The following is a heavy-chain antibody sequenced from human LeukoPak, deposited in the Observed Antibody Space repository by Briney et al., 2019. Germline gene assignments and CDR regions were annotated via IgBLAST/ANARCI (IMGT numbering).Heavy chain of an antibody. Sequence: SETLSLTCAVSGYSISSGYYWGWIRQPPGKGLEWIGSIYHSGSTYYNPSLKSRVTISVDTSKNQFSLKLSSVTAADTAVYYCARPPYREPGAFDIWGQGTMVTVSS. V-gene: IGHV4-38-2*01. D-gene: IGHD1-14*01. CDR2: IYHSGST. CDR1: GYSISSGYY. J-gene: IGHJ3*02. CDR3: ARPPYREPGAFDI.